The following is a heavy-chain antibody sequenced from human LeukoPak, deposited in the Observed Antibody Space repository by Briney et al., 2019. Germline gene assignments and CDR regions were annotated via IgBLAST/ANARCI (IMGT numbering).Heavy chain of an antibody. J-gene: IGHJ4*02. D-gene: IGHD3-22*01. CDR2: ISGSGGST. Sequence: GGSLRLSCAASGFTFSSYAMSWVRQAPGKGLEWVSAISGSGGSTYYADSVKGRFTISRDNSKNTLYLQMNSLRAEGTAVYYCAKGPAYYYDSSGPADYWGQGTLVTVSS. CDR3: AKGPAYYYDSSGPADY. CDR1: GFTFSSYA. V-gene: IGHV3-23*01.